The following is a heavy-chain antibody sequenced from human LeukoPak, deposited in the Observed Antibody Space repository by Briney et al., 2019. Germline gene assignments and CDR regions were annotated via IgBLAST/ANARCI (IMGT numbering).Heavy chain of an antibody. CDR1: GGSIIGSY. J-gene: IGHJ4*02. CDR3: ATSRNFDSTGYNPTYYFDS. CDR2: IYNTVDV. V-gene: IGHV4-59*01. Sequence: SETLSLTCTVSGGSIIGSYWTWIRQSPGGGLEYIGDIYNTVDVNYSPSLKSRVTISIDMSRSQFSLRLKSVTAADTAIYYCATSRNFDSTGYNPTYYFDSWGQGALVTVSS. D-gene: IGHD3-22*01.